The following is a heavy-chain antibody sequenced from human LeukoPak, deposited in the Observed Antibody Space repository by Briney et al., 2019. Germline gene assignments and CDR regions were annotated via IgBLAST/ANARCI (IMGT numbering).Heavy chain of an antibody. V-gene: IGHV1-69*05. Sequence: SVKVSCKASGGTFSSYAISWVRQAPGQGLEWMGRIIPIFGTANYAQKFQGRVTVTTDESTSTAYMELSSLGSEDTAVYYCARDGRAVSWYNWNYDLENWFDPWGQGTLVTVSS. CDR2: IIPIFGTA. D-gene: IGHD1-7*01. J-gene: IGHJ5*02. CDR3: ARDGRAVSWYNWNYDLENWFDP. CDR1: GGTFSSYA.